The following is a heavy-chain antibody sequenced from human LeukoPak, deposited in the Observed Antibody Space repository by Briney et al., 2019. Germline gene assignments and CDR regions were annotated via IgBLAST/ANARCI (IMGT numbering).Heavy chain of an antibody. CDR3: ASGFYDSSGYYYEEKY. Sequence: SETLSLTCTVSGGSITSYYWSWIRQPPGKGLEWIGEINHSGSTNYNPSLKSRVTISVDTSKNQFSLKLSSVTAADMAVYYCASGFYDSSGYYYEEKYWGQGTLVTVSS. CDR1: GGSITSYY. D-gene: IGHD3-22*01. CDR2: INHSGST. V-gene: IGHV4-34*01. J-gene: IGHJ4*02.